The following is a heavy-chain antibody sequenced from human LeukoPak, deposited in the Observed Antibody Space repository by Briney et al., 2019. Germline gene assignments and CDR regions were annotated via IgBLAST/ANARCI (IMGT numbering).Heavy chain of an antibody. D-gene: IGHD3-9*01. Sequence: QPGGSLRLSCAASGFTFSSYWMSWVRQAPGKGLEWVANIKQDGSEKYYVDSVKGRFTISRDNAKNSLYLQMNSLRAEDTAVYYCARVSPKNRLRYFDWLLTPPYYFDYWGQGTLVTVSS. V-gene: IGHV3-7*01. J-gene: IGHJ4*02. CDR1: GFTFSSYW. CDR2: IKQDGSEK. CDR3: ARVSPKNRLRYFDWLLTPPYYFDY.